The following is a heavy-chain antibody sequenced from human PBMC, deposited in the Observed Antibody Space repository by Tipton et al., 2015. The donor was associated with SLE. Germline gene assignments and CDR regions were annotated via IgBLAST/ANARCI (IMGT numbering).Heavy chain of an antibody. V-gene: IGHV4-59*11. Sequence: TLSLTCTVSGGSISSHYWSWIRQAPGKGLEWIGYISNSETTSHNPSLKSRVTIALDTPKNQFSLKLRSVTAADTAVYYCAGAWQGYCSGGTCYGLDYWGQGTLVNVSS. J-gene: IGHJ4*02. D-gene: IGHD2-15*01. CDR1: GGSISSHY. CDR2: ISNSETT. CDR3: AGAWQGYCSGGTCYGLDY.